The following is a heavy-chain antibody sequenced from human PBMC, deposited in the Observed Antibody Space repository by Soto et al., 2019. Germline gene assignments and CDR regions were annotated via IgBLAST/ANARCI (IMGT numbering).Heavy chain of an antibody. CDR3: ARMATFGSLKWFDP. Sequence: ASVKVSCKASGGTFSSYAISWVRQAPGQGLEWMGGIIPIFGTANYAQKFQGRVTITADESTSTAYMEPSSLRSEDTAIYYCARMATFGSLKWFDPWGPGTLVTVSA. CDR2: IIPIFGTA. D-gene: IGHD3-16*01. J-gene: IGHJ5*02. CDR1: GGTFSSYA. V-gene: IGHV1-69*13.